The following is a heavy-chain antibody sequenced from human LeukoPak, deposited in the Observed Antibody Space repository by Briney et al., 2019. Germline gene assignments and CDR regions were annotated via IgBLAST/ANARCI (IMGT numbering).Heavy chain of an antibody. D-gene: IGHD3-16*01. CDR2: INEDETGK. J-gene: IGHJ5*02. Sequence: GGSLRLSCTGSGFSVSNFWMAWVRQAPGKGLEWVANINEDETGKYYVDSVKGRFTISRDNAKNSLFLQMNSVRVEDTAVYYCATDAFSYPNTWGQGTQVTVSS. V-gene: IGHV3-7*01. CDR3: ATDAFSYPNT. CDR1: GFSVSNFW.